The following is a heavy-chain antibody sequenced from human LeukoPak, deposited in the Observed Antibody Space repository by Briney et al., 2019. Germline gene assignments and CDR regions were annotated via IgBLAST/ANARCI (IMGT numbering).Heavy chain of an antibody. V-gene: IGHV3-7*01. CDR3: TRDLTNWNDATFDI. J-gene: IGHJ3*02. Sequence: GGSLRLSCAASGFTFSYYWMSWVRQAPGKGLEWVANIKQDGSDKYYVGSVKGRFTISRDNAKNSLYLQMNSLSAEDTAMYYSTRDLTNWNDATFDIWGQGTMVTVSS. CDR1: GFTFSYYW. D-gene: IGHD1-1*01. CDR2: IKQDGSDK.